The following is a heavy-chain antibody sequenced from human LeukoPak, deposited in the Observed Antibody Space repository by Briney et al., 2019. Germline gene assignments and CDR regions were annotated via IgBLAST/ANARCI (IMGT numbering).Heavy chain of an antibody. D-gene: IGHD6-13*01. V-gene: IGHV3-53*01. CDR1: GFTVSSNY. J-gene: IGHJ4*02. CDR2: IYSGGST. Sequence: TGGSLRLSCAASGFTVSSNYMSWVRQAPGKGLEWVSIIYSGGSTFYADSVKGRFTISRDNSKNTLYLQMNSLRAEDTAVYYCARDRWSASGSSWYDYWGQGTQVTVSS. CDR3: ARDRWSASGSSWYDY.